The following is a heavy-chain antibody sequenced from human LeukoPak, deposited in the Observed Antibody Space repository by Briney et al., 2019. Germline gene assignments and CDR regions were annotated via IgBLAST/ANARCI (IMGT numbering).Heavy chain of an antibody. Sequence: GGSLRLSCAASGFTFSSYNMNWVRQAPGKGLEWVSCISSSSTTIYYADSVKGRFTVSRDNAKNTLYLQVNNLRAVDTAVYYCARGPNSNWSGLDFWGQGTLLTVSS. CDR3: ARGPNSNWSGLDF. V-gene: IGHV3-48*04. CDR2: ISSSSTTI. J-gene: IGHJ4*02. D-gene: IGHD6-6*01. CDR1: GFTFSSYN.